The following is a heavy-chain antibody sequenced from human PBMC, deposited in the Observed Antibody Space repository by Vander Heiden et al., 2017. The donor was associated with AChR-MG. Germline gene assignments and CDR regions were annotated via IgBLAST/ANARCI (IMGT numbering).Heavy chain of an antibody. J-gene: IGHJ4*02. CDR3: ARAGRYYDSSGYSVFDY. V-gene: IGHV1-69*06. CDR2: IIPIFGTA. D-gene: IGHD3-22*01. Sequence: QVQLVQSGAEVKKPRSSVQVSCTASGGTFSSYAISWVRQAPGQGLEWMGGIIPIFGTANYAQKFQGRVTITADKSTSTAYMELSSLRSEDTAVYYCARAGRYYDSSGYSVFDYWGQGTLVTVSS. CDR1: GGTFSSYA.